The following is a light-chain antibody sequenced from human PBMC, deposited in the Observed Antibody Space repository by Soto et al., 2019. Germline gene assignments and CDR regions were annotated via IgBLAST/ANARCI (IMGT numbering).Light chain of an antibody. J-gene: IGLJ1*01. V-gene: IGLV1-47*01. CDR3: AAWDDSLSGDYV. CDR2: RNN. Sequence: QSVLTQPPSASGTPGQRVTISCSGSSSNIGTNYVYWYQQLPGTAPKLLIYRNNQRPSGVPDRFSGSKSGTSASLAISGLRSEDGADYYCAAWDDSLSGDYVFGTGTKLTVL. CDR1: SSNIGTNY.